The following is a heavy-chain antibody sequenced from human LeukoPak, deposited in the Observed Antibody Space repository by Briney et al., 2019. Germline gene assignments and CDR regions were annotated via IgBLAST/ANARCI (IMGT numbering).Heavy chain of an antibody. Sequence: ASVKVSCKASGGTFSSYAINWVRQATGQGLEWMGWMNPNSGNTGYAQKFQGRVTMTRNTSISTAYMELSSLRSEDTAVYYCARGLPDSSGYYYYYYGMDVWGQGTTVTVSS. CDR3: ARGLPDSSGYYYYYYGMDV. D-gene: IGHD3-22*01. V-gene: IGHV1-8*02. CDR2: MNPNSGNT. CDR1: GGTFSSYA. J-gene: IGHJ6*02.